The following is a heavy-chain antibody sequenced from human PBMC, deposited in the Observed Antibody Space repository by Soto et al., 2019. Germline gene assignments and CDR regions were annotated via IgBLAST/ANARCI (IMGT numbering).Heavy chain of an antibody. V-gene: IGHV4-31*03. CDR1: GGSISSCCYY. J-gene: IGHJ4*02. CDR2: IYYSGST. D-gene: IGHD3-16*01. CDR3: ARGLIH. Sequence: QVQLQESGPGLVKPSQTLSLTCTVSGGSISSCCYYWSWIRQHPGKGLEWIGYIYYSGSTSNNPSLKSRLTISVDTSKNQFTLKLSSVTAADTAVYYCARGLIHSGQGTLVTVSS.